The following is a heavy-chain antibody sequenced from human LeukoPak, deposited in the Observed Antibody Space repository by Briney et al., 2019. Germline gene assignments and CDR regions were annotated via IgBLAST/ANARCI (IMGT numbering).Heavy chain of an antibody. CDR2: ISSSSSYI. Sequence: GGSLRLSCAASGFTFSSYSMNWVRQAPGKGLEWVSSISSSSSYIYYADSVKGRFTISRDNAKNSLYLQMNSLRAEDTAVYYCARGGAARISWFDPWGQGTLVTVSS. J-gene: IGHJ5*02. D-gene: IGHD6-6*01. CDR3: ARGGAARISWFDP. V-gene: IGHV3-21*01. CDR1: GFTFSSYS.